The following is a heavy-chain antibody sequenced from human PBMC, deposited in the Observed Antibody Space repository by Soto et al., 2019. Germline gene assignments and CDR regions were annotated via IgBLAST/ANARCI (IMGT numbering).Heavy chain of an antibody. Sequence: QVQLQESGPGLVKPSETLSLTCTVSGGSMSNYYWSWIRQPPGRGLEFIGYMYYSGSASYSPSLSGRVTFSLDTSKTQVSLRLKSVTAADTAMYYCARRMAIAVAGGSAFDIWGQGTLVSVSS. J-gene: IGHJ3*02. CDR2: MYYSGSA. V-gene: IGHV4-59*08. CDR1: GGSMSNYY. D-gene: IGHD6-19*01. CDR3: ARRMAIAVAGGSAFDI.